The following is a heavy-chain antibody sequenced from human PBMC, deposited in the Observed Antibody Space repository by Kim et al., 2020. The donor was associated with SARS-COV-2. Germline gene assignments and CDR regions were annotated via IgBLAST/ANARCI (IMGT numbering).Heavy chain of an antibody. D-gene: IGHD6-19*01. J-gene: IGHJ3*02. CDR1: GFTFSSYA. V-gene: IGHV3-23*01. Sequence: GGSLRLSCAASGFTFSSYAMSWVRQAPGKGLEWVSAISGSGGSTYYADSVKGRFTISRDNSKNTLYLQMNSLRAEDTAVYYCAKVRVEQWLVRNAFDIWGQGTMVTVSS. CDR2: ISGSGGST. CDR3: AKVRVEQWLVRNAFDI.